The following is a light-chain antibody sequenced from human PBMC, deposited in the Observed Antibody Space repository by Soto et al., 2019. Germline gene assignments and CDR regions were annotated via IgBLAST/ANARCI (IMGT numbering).Light chain of an antibody. CDR3: QQSYSSPLT. CDR1: QSISSH. CDR2: GAS. Sequence: DIQMTQSPSSLSASVVDRVTLTCRASQSISSHLNWYQQKSGKAPKLLIFGASSLQSGVPSRFSGSGSGTDFTLTISSLQPEDFATYYCQQSYSSPLTFGGGTKVDIK. V-gene: IGKV1-39*01. J-gene: IGKJ4*01.